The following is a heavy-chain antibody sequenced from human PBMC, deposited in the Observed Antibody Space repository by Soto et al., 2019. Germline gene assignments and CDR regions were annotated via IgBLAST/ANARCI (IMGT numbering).Heavy chain of an antibody. V-gene: IGHV1-2*04. D-gene: IGHD2-15*01. CDR2: INPNSGGT. CDR3: ARGGGGHYYYSGMAV. Sequence: ASVKVSCKASGYTFTGYYMHWVRQAPGQGLEWMGWINPNSGGTNYAQKFQGWVTMTRDTSISTAYMEVSRLRSDDRAGYYCARGGGGHYYYSGMAVWGRGTTVSVSS. CDR1: GYTFTGYY. J-gene: IGHJ6*02.